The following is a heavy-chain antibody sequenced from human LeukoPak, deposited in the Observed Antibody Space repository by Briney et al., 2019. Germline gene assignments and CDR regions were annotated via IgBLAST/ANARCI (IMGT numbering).Heavy chain of an antibody. CDR3: ARVSQVVVAATQLPDYYMDV. CDR2: IIPIFGTA. CDR1: GGTFSSYA. D-gene: IGHD2-15*01. V-gene: IGHV1-69*05. J-gene: IGHJ6*03. Sequence: GASVKVSCKASGGTFSSYAISWVRQAPGQGLEWMGGIIPIFGTANYAQKFQGRVTITTDESTSTAYMELSSLRSEDTAVYYCARVSQVVVAATQLPDYYMDVWGKGTTVTVSS.